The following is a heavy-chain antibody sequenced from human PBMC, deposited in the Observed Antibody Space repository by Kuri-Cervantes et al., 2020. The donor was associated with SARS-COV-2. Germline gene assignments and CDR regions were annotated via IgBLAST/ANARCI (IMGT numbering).Heavy chain of an antibody. Sequence: ASVKVSCKASGYTFTSYGISWVRQAPGQGLEWMGWISAYNGNTNYAQKLQGRVTMTTDTSTSTAYMELSSLRSEDTAVYYCARDQDKCGGCRRYYYGMDVWGQGTTVTVSS. V-gene: IGHV1-18*01. D-gene: IGHD2-21*01. CDR3: ARDQDKCGGCRRYYYGMDV. CDR1: GYTFTSYG. J-gene: IGHJ6*02. CDR2: ISAYNGNT.